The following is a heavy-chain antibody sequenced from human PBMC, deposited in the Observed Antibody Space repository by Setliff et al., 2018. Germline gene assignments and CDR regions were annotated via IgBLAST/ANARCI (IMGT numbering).Heavy chain of an antibody. V-gene: IGHV3-30*07. CDR2: ISYDGINK. CDR1: GFTFARFA. J-gene: IGHJ5*01. Sequence: PGESLKISCAASGFTFARFAMHWVRQAPGKGLEWVAVISYDGINKYYADSVKGRFTISRDNAKTSLYLQMNSLRADDTAVYYCARLRAPGSHGLDSWGQGTLVTVSS. CDR3: ARLRAPGSHGLDS. D-gene: IGHD3-10*01.